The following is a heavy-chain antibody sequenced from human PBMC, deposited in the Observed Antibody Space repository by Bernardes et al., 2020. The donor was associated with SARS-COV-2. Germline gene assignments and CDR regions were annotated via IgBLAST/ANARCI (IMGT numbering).Heavy chain of an antibody. J-gene: IGHJ6*02. CDR2: IYSGGST. Sequence: GGSLRLSCAASGFTVSSNYMSWVRKAPGKGLEWVSVIYSGGSTYYADSVKGRFTISRDNSKNTLYLQMNSLRTEDTAVYYCARTAPTIAAAGYYYYYYGMDVWGQGTTVTVSS. V-gene: IGHV3-66*02. CDR1: GFTVSSNY. CDR3: ARTAPTIAAAGYYYYYYGMDV. D-gene: IGHD6-13*01.